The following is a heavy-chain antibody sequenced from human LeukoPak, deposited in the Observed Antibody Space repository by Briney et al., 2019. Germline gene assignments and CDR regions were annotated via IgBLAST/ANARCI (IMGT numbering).Heavy chain of an antibody. CDR3: ARQLDFWSGRTDY. Sequence: PSETLSLTCAVYGGSFSGYYWSWIRQPPGKGLEWIGEINHSGSTNYNPSLKSRVTISVDTSKNQFSLKLSSVTAADTAVYYCARQLDFWSGRTDYWGQGTLVTVSS. V-gene: IGHV4-34*01. J-gene: IGHJ4*02. CDR2: INHSGST. D-gene: IGHD3-3*01. CDR1: GGSFSGYY.